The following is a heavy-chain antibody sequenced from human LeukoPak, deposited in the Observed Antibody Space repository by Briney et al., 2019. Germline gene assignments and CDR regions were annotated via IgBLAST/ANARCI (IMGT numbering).Heavy chain of an antibody. CDR3: TTDSLFDP. CDR2: IKSKTDGGTT. CDR1: GFTFSNAW. J-gene: IGHJ5*02. V-gene: IGHV3-15*01. Sequence: PGGSLRLSCAASGFTFSNAWMSWVRQAPGKGLEWVCRIKSKTDGGTTDYAAPVKGRFTISRDDSKNTLYLQMNSLKTEDTAVYYCTTDSLFDPWGQGTLVTVSS.